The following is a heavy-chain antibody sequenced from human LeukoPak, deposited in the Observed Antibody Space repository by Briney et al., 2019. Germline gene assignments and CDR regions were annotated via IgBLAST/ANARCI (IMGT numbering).Heavy chain of an antibody. Sequence: PSETLSLTCTVSGGSISSYYWGWIRQPPGKGLEWIGYIYYSGSTNYNPSLKSRVTISVDTSKNQFSLKLSSVTAADTAVYYCARQALYSGSYYGFDIWGQGTMVTVSS. CDR2: IYYSGST. D-gene: IGHD1-26*01. CDR3: ARQALYSGSYYGFDI. J-gene: IGHJ3*02. CDR1: GGSISSYY. V-gene: IGHV4-59*08.